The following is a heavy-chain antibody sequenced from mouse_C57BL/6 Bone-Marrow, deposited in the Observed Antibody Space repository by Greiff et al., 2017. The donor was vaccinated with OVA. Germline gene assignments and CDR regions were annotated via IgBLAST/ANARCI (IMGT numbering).Heavy chain of an antibody. CDR2: IYPRSGNT. V-gene: IGHV1-81*01. CDR3: EGYDGYYLFAY. J-gene: IGHJ3*01. CDR1: GYTFTSYG. Sequence: VQGVESGAELARPGASVKLSCKASGYTFTSYGISWVKQRTGQGLEWIGEIYPRSGNTYYNEKFKGKATLTADKSSSTAYMELRSLTSEDSAVYFCEGYDGYYLFAYWGQGTLVTVSA. D-gene: IGHD2-3*01.